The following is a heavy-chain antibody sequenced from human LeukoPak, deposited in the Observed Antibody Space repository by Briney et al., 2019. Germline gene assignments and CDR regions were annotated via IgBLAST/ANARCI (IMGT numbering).Heavy chain of an antibody. Sequence: SETPSLTCSVSGVSITNYYWAWIRQPAGKGLEWIGRIHTSGITNYNPSLKSRVTISLDKSKNQFSLNLSSVTAADTAVYYCARDPNSVTVTGDYYFDYWGRGTLVTVSS. J-gene: IGHJ4*02. D-gene: IGHD7-27*01. V-gene: IGHV4-4*07. CDR3: ARDPNSVTVTGDYYFDY. CDR1: GVSITNYY. CDR2: IHTSGIT.